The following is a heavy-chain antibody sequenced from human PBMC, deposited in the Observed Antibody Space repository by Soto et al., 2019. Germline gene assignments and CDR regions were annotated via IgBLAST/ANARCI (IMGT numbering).Heavy chain of an antibody. CDR1: GGSTKNYY. V-gene: IGHV4-4*08. J-gene: IGHJ6*02. CDR2: IYYSGST. D-gene: IGHD1-26*01. CDR3: ARDKGGCYSGVGV. Sequence: SETLSLTCTVSGGSTKNYYWSWIRQPPGKGLEWIGHIYYSGSTNYNPSLKSRVTISVDTSKNQFSLKLSSVTAADTAVYYCARDKGGCYSGVGVWGHGTPVTVS.